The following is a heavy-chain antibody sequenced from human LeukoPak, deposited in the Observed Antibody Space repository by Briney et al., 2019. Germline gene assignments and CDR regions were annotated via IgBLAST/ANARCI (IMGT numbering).Heavy chain of an antibody. CDR1: GFTFSSYG. V-gene: IGHV3-30*18. D-gene: IGHD1-26*01. Sequence: PGRSLRLSCAAPGFTFSSYGMHWVRQAPGKGLEWVAVISYDGSNKYYADSVKGRFTISRDNSKNTLYLQMNSLRAEDTAVYYCAKDGNDFTYYFDYWGQGTLVTVSS. CDR2: ISYDGSNK. CDR3: AKDGNDFTYYFDY. J-gene: IGHJ4*02.